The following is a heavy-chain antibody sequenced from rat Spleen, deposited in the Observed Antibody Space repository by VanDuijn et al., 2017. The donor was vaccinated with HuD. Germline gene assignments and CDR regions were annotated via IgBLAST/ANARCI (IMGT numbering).Heavy chain of an antibody. CDR2: FSYDGIST. Sequence: EVQLVESGGGLVQPGRSLKLSCEASGFTFNNYVMAWVRQVPTKGLEWVATFSYDGISTYYRDSVRGRFTISSDNAKSTLSLQMDSLRSEDTATYYCARRHYGYTDYFDYWGQGVMVTVSS. CDR3: ARRHYGYTDYFDY. D-gene: IGHD1-9*01. CDR1: GFTFNNYV. V-gene: IGHV5-29*01. J-gene: IGHJ2*01.